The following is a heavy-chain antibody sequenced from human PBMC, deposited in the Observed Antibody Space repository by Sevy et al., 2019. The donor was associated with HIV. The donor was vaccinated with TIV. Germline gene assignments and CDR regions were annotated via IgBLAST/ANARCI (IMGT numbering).Heavy chain of an antibody. J-gene: IGHJ6*02. D-gene: IGHD3-3*01. Sequence: ASVKVSCKASGYTLNDYGISWVRQAPAQGLAWIGWVTTYKDSTNYAQNFQGRVTLTTDTSTKTAYMELRSLGSDDTAVYYCARVDPYYEFGDVWGQGTTVTVSS. CDR1: GYTLNDYG. CDR2: VTTYKDST. CDR3: ARVDPYYEFGDV. V-gene: IGHV1-18*01.